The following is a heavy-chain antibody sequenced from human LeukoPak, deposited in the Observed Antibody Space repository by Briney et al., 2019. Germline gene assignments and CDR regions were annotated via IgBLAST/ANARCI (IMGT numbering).Heavy chain of an antibody. V-gene: IGHV3-11*01. CDR3: AKDMAFDVMGFDY. J-gene: IGHJ4*02. CDR2: ISSSGSTI. CDR1: GFTFSDYY. D-gene: IGHD2-8*01. Sequence: GGSLRLSCAASGFTFSDYYMSWIRQAPGKGLEWVSYISSSGSTIYYADSVKGRFTISRDNSKNSLYLQMNSLRTEDTALYYCAKDMAFDVMGFDYWGQGTLVTVSS.